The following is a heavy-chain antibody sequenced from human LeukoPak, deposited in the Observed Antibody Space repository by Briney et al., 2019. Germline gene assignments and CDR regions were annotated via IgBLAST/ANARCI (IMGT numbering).Heavy chain of an antibody. CDR1: GYTFTSYY. CDR2: INPSGGST. D-gene: IGHD1-26*01. CDR3: ARLISSSGGSYLRQETTDY. V-gene: IGHV1-46*01. Sequence: ASVKVSCKASGYTFTSYYMHWVRQAPGQGLEWMGIINPSGGSTSYAQKFQGRVTMTRDMSTSTVYMELSSLRSEDTAVYYCARLISSSGGSYLRQETTDYWGQGTLVTVSS. J-gene: IGHJ4*02.